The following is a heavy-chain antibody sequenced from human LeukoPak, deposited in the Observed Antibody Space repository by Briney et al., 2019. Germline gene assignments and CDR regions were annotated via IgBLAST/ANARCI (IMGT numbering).Heavy chain of an antibody. J-gene: IGHJ4*02. D-gene: IGHD2-15*01. CDR3: ASDYEDIQ. Sequence: GGSLRLYCAASGLTFSSYWMTWVRQAPGKGLEWVANIKQDGSEKYYVDSVKGRFTISRDNAKNSLYLQMNSLRAEDTAVYYCASDYEDIQWGQGTLVTVSS. CDR1: GLTFSSYW. CDR2: IKQDGSEK. V-gene: IGHV3-7*01.